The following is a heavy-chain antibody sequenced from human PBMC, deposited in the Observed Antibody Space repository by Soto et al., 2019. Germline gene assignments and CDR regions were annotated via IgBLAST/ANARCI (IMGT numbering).Heavy chain of an antibody. V-gene: IGHV1-69*06. CDR1: GGTFSSYA. CDR3: ARASSLVVPAAIAP. D-gene: IGHD2-2*01. J-gene: IGHJ5*02. CDR2: IIPIFGTA. Sequence: SVKVSCKASGGTFSSYAISWVRQAPGQGLEWMGGIIPIFGTANYAQKFQGRVTITADKSTSTAYMELSSPRSEDTAVYYCARASSLVVPAAIAPWGQGTMVTVYS.